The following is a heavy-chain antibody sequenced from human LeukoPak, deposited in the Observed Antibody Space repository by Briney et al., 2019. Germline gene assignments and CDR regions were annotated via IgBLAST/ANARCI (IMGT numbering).Heavy chain of an antibody. CDR3: ARDITYYDILTGYYIGRGPGAGRKTRNYYMDV. CDR1: GYTFTSYY. CDR2: INPSGGST. Sequence: ASVKVSCKASGYTFTSYYMHWVRQAPGQGLEWMGIINPSGGSTSYAQKFQGRVTMTRDMSTSTVYMELSSLRSEDTAVYYCARDITYYDILTGYYIGRGPGAGRKTRNYYMDVWGKGTTVTVSS. V-gene: IGHV1-46*01. J-gene: IGHJ6*03. D-gene: IGHD3-9*01.